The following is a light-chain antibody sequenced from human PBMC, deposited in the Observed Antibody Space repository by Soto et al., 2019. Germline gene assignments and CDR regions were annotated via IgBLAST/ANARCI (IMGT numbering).Light chain of an antibody. CDR3: CSYAGSYNWV. Sequence: QSALTQPRSVSGFPGQSVTLSCTVTSRDVGGYKYVSWYQQHPGEAPKLMIYDVNKRPSGVPDRFSASKSGNTASLTISGRQAEDEADYYCCSYAGSYNWVFGGGTKLTVL. J-gene: IGLJ3*02. CDR1: SRDVGGYKY. CDR2: DVN. V-gene: IGLV2-11*01.